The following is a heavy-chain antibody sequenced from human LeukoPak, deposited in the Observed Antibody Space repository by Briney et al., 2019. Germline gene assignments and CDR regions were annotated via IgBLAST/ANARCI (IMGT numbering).Heavy chain of an antibody. D-gene: IGHD6-13*01. CDR3: AREAGYSSSWFDY. Sequence: GASVTVSCKASGGTFSSYAISWVRQAPGQGLEWMGGIIPIFGTANYAQKFQGRVTITADESTSTAYMELSSLRSEDTAVYYCAREAGYSSSWFDYWGQGTLVTVSS. V-gene: IGHV1-69*13. J-gene: IGHJ4*02. CDR2: IIPIFGTA. CDR1: GGTFSSYA.